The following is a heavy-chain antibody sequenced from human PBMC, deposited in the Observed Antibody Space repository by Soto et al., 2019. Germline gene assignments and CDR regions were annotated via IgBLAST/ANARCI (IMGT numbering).Heavy chain of an antibody. D-gene: IGHD2-15*01. CDR1: GGSISSGGYY. CDR2: IYYSGST. V-gene: IGHV4-31*03. CDR3: ARGYCSGGSCQRRGPRNAFDI. J-gene: IGHJ3*02. Sequence: QVQLQESGPGLVKPSQTLSLTCTVSGGSISSGGYYWSWIRQHPGKGLEWIGYIYYSGSTYYNPSLKRRVTISVDTSKNQFSMKLSSVTAADTAVYYCARGYCSGGSCQRRGPRNAFDIWGQGTMVTVSS.